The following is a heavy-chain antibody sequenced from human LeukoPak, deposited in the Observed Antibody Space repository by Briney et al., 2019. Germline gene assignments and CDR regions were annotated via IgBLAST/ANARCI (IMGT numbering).Heavy chain of an antibody. CDR2: MNPKSGYT. CDR1: GCTFTTYD. Sequence: GASVKVSCKASGCTFTTYDINWVRQATGQGLEWMGWMNPKSGYTGSAQKFQGRVTMTRDTSISTAYMELSSLRTEDTAVYYCMRVAGSADYWGQGTLVTVSS. D-gene: IGHD6-19*01. CDR3: MRVAGSADY. J-gene: IGHJ4*02. V-gene: IGHV1-8*01.